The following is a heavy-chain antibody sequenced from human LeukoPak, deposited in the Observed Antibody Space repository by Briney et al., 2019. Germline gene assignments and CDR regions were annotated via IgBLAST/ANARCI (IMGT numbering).Heavy chain of an antibody. Sequence: SETLSLTCAVYGGSFSGYYWSWIRQPPGKGLEWIGEINHSGSTNYNPSLKSRVTISVDTSKNQFSLKLSSVTAADTAVYYCARVHPGRGSSGYYSYYYYGMDVWGQGTTVTVSS. CDR2: INHSGST. D-gene: IGHD3-22*01. V-gene: IGHV4-34*01. J-gene: IGHJ6*02. CDR3: ARVHPGRGSSGYYSYYYYGMDV. CDR1: GGSFSGYY.